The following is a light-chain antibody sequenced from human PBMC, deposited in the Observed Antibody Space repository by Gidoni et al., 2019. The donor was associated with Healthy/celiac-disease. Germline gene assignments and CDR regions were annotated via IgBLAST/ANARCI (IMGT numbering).Light chain of an antibody. Sequence: QMTNSPSSLSASVGDRVTITCQASQDISNYLNWYQQKPGKAPKLLIYDASNLETGVPSRFSGSGSGTDFTFTISSLQPEDIATYYCQQYDNLPITFGQGTRLEIK. CDR2: DAS. CDR1: QDISNY. CDR3: QQYDNLPIT. J-gene: IGKJ5*01. V-gene: IGKV1-33*01.